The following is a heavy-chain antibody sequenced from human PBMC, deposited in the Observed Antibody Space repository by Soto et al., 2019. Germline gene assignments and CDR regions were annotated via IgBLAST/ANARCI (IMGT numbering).Heavy chain of an antibody. CDR2: IYYSGST. V-gene: IGHV4-59*01. D-gene: IGHD2-21*01. Sequence: PAEALCLACTVSVGSISDYYWSWIRQPPGKGLDWIGYIYYSGSTNYNPSLKSRFTISVDTSKNQFSLKLSSVTAADTAVYYCARGILYYGIDVWGQGTTVTVSS. J-gene: IGHJ6*02. CDR3: ARGILYYGIDV. CDR1: VGSISDYY.